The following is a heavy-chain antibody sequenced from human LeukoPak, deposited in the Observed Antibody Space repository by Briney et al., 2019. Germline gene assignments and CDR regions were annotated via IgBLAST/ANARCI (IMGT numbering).Heavy chain of an antibody. D-gene: IGHD5-24*01. CDR2: IYYSGST. CDR3: ARHSRDGYNFDDY. V-gene: IGHV4-59*08. Sequence: SETLSLTCAVSGGSISSYYWSCIRQPPGKGLEWIGYIYYSGSTNYNPSLKSRVTISVDTSKNQFSLKLSSVTAADTAVYYCARHSRDGYNFDDYWGQGTLVTVSS. CDR1: GGSISSYY. J-gene: IGHJ4*02.